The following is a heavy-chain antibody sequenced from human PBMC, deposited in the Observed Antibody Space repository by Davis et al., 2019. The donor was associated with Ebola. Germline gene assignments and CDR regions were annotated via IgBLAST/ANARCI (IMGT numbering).Heavy chain of an antibody. J-gene: IGHJ4*02. CDR3: ARGGDWTLDY. Sequence: MPGGSLRLSCTVSGGSISSYYWSWIRQPPGKGLEWIGEIHHSGSTNYNPSLKSRVTISVDTSKNQFSLKLSSVTAADTAVYYCARGGDWTLDYWGQGTLATVSS. CDR2: IHHSGST. CDR1: GGSISSYY. D-gene: IGHD2-21*01. V-gene: IGHV4-34*01.